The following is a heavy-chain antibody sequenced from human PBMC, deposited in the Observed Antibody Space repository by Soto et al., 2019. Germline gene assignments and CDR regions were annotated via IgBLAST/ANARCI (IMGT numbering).Heavy chain of an antibody. CDR3: ACGGYTYGVLYLDY. CDR2: TYPGDFET. D-gene: IGHD5-18*01. J-gene: IGHJ4*01. Sequence: GESLKITCNGSGSSLTNHWVAWVRQMPGKGLEWMGLTYPGDFETKYSPALQGHFTISADKSATTGYLPWSNLEASDTAIYYFACGGYTYGVLYLDYWGPGTQVNVDS. V-gene: IGHV5-51*01. CDR1: GSSLTNHW.